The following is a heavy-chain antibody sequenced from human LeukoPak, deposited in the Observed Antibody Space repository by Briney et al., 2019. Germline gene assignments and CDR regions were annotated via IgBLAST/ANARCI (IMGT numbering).Heavy chain of an antibody. V-gene: IGHV3-21*01. CDR1: GFTYRRYS. CDR2: ISSGSDYL. Sequence: GGSLRLSCVASGFTYRRYSMNGVRQAPGKGLEWVSTISSGSDYLYHADSVRGRFTISRDNARNSLFLQMDDLRAEDTALYYCARDLSSGMPGGFDYWGQGNLVTVSS. CDR3: ARDLSSGMPGGFDY. J-gene: IGHJ4*02. D-gene: IGHD2-2*01.